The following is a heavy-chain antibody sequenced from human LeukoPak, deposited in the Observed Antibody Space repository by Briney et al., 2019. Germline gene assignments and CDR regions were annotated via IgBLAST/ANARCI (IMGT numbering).Heavy chain of an antibody. D-gene: IGHD3-16*01. CDR3: AREGVMAYYGMDV. CDR1: GFTVSSNY. CDR2: IYSGGST. J-gene: IGHJ6*02. Sequence: QTGGSLRLSCAPSGFTVSSNYMSWVRQAPGKGLEWVSVIYSGGSTYYADSVKGRFTISRDNSKNTLYLQMNSLRAEDTAVYYCAREGVMAYYGMDVWGQGTTVTVSS. V-gene: IGHV3-66*01.